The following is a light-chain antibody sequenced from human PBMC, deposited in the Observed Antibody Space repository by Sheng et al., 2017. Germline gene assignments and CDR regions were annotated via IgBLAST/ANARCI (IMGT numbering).Light chain of an antibody. CDR2: GAS. CDR1: QSVSSNF. J-gene: IGKJ1*01. Sequence: EIVLTQSPGTLSLSPGERATLSCRASQSVSSNFLGWYQQKPGQAPRLLIYGASSRATDIPDRFSGSGSGTDFTLTISRLETEDCGVYYCQQYGSSPPWTFGQGTKVE. V-gene: IGKV3-20*01. CDR3: QQYGSSPPWT.